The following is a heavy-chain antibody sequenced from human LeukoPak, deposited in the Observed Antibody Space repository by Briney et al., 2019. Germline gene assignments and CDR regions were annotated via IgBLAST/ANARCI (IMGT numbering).Heavy chain of an antibody. CDR1: GLAFRNFA. J-gene: IGHJ6*03. Sequence: GGSLRLSCEASGLAFRNFAMSWVRQAPGKGLEWVSGMTGSGGGSYYADSVKGRFTISGDNAKNALYLQMNSLRADDTALYYCAKMKGQRLNDYCMDVWGKGTTVTVSS. CDR3: AKMKGQRLNDYCMDV. CDR2: MTGSGGGS. V-gene: IGHV3-23*01.